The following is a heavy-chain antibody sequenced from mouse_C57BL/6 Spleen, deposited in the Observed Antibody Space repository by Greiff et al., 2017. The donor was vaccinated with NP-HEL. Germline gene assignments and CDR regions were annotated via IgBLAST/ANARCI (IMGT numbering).Heavy chain of an antibody. D-gene: IGHD2-3*01. CDR2: ISYDGSN. CDR3: ARDLGYDGYSYWYFDV. Sequence: EVKLVESGPGLVKPSQSLSLTCSVTGYSITSGYYWNWIRQFPANKLEWMGYISYDGSNNYNPSLTNRISITRDTSKNQFFLKLNSVTTEDTATYYCARDLGYDGYSYWYFDVWGTGTTVTVSS. CDR1: GYSITSGYY. J-gene: IGHJ1*03. V-gene: IGHV3-6*01.